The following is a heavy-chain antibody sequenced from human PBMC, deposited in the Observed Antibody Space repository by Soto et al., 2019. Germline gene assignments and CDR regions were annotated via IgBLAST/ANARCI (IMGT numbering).Heavy chain of an antibody. Sequence: SETLSLTCTVSGGSISSYYWSWIRQPPGKGLEWIGYIYYSGSTDYNPSLKSRVTISVDTSKNQFSLKLSSVTAADTAVYYCARQFPVGRFYWNRSPAQIDYWGQGTLVTVSS. V-gene: IGHV4-59*08. CDR1: GGSISSYY. D-gene: IGHD1-1*01. J-gene: IGHJ4*02. CDR3: ARQFPVGRFYWNRSPAQIDY. CDR2: IYYSGST.